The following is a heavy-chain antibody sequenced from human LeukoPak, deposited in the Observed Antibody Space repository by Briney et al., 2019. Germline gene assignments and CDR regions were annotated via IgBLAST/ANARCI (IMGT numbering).Heavy chain of an antibody. CDR3: ARDQCITMVRGVIAYYYGMDV. CDR1: GFTFSSYW. D-gene: IGHD3-10*01. CDR2: INSDGSST. J-gene: IGHJ6*04. Sequence: GGSLRLSCAASGFTFSSYWMHWVRQAPGKGLVWVSRINSDGSSTSYADSVKGRFTISRDNAKNTLYLQMNSLRAEDTAVYYCARDQCITMVRGVIAYYYGMDVWGKGTTVTVSS. V-gene: IGHV3-74*01.